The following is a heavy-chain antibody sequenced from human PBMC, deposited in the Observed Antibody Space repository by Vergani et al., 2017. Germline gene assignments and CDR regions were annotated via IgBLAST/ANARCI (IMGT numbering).Heavy chain of an antibody. CDR1: GFTFSNAW. D-gene: IGHD1-1*01. V-gene: IGHV3-15*05. Sequence: EVQLVESGGGLVKPGGSLRLSCAASGFTFSNAWMSWVRQAPGKGLEWVGRIKSKTDGGTTDYAAPVKGRFTISRDDSKNTLYLQMNSLRTEDTALYYCAKEGYNWNDRPPPTYKETGYYFDYWGQGTLVTVSA. CDR2: IKSKTDGGTT. CDR3: AKEGYNWNDRPPPTYKETGYYFDY. J-gene: IGHJ4*02.